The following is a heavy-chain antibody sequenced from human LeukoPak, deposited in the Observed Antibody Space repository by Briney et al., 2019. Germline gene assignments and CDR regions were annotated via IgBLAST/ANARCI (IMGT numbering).Heavy chain of an antibody. J-gene: IGHJ3*02. Sequence: SETLSLTCTVSGGSISSYYWSWIRQPPGKGLEWIGYIYYSGSTNCNPSLKSRVTISVDTSKNQFSLKLSSVTAADTAVYYCARDEYDFWSGYYFRGAFDIWGQGTMVTVSS. CDR3: ARDEYDFWSGYYFRGAFDI. CDR2: IYYSGST. D-gene: IGHD3-3*01. CDR1: GGSISSYY. V-gene: IGHV4-59*01.